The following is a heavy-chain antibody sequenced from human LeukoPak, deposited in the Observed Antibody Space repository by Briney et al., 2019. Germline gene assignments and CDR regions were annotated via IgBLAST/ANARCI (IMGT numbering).Heavy chain of an antibody. J-gene: IGHJ2*01. V-gene: IGHV3-48*01. CDR2: ISTNSLGM. CDR3: ARGRYFDL. CDR1: GFSLSIYS. Sequence: PGGSLRLSCAAPGFSLSIYSMSWVRQAPGKGLEWLSYISTNSLGMYYADSVRGRVTISKDYDKNSLYLQMNNLRAADTAVYYCARGRYFDLWGRGTLVTVSS.